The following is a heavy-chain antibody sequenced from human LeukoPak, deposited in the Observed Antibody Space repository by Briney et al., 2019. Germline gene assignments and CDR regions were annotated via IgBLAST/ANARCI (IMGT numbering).Heavy chain of an antibody. CDR1: GGSISSHY. V-gene: IGHV4-59*11. D-gene: IGHD6-19*01. CDR3: ARVYPYSSGWYPFDY. J-gene: IGHJ4*02. CDR2: IYYSGST. Sequence: SETLSLTCTVSGGSISSHYWSWIRQPPGKGLEWIGYIYYSGSTNYNPSLKSRVTISVDTSKNQFSLKLSSVTAADTAVYYCARVYPYSSGWYPFDYWGQGTLVTVSS.